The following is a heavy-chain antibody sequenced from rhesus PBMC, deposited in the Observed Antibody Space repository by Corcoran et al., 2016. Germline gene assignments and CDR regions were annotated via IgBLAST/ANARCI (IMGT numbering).Heavy chain of an antibody. J-gene: IGHJ6*01. V-gene: IGHV3-103*01. D-gene: IGHD1-44*01. CDR3: AKGGSGNYPYGLDS. CDR1: GFTFSSHA. Sequence: EVQLVESGGGLAKPGGSLRLSCAASGFTFSSHAMHWVRQAPGKGLEWVSAISRGGSTYYADSGKVRFTISRDNSKNTLSLQMNSLRAEDTAVYYCAKGGSGNYPYGLDSWGQGVVVTVSS. CDR2: ISRGGST.